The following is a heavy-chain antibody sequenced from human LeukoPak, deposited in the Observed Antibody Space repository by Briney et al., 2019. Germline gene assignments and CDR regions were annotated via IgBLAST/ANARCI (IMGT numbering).Heavy chain of an antibody. CDR3: ARDPSGSYFFDY. CDR2: ISTSGDTI. CDR1: GFTFSDYY. J-gene: IGHJ4*02. V-gene: IGHV3-11*01. Sequence: GGSLRLSCAASGFTFSDYYMSWIRQAPGKGLEWVSYISTSGDTIYYADSVKGRFTISRDNAKNSLYLQMSSLRAEDTAVYYCARDPSGSYFFDYWGQGTLVTVSS. D-gene: IGHD1-26*01.